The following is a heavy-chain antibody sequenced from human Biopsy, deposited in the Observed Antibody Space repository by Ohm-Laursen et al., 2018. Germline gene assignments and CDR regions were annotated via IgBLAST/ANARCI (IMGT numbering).Heavy chain of an antibody. CDR2: IFYDGSNT. D-gene: IGHD2-15*01. CDR3: AKARVAIRYFDI. Sequence: SLRLSCSASGFTFNNYGMQWVRQAPGKGLEWVAFIFYDGSNTYYADSVKGRFTISRDNSRDTLYLQMSSLRAEDTAVYYCAKARVAIRYFDIWGRGTLVTVSS. J-gene: IGHJ2*01. CDR1: GFTFNNYG. V-gene: IGHV3-30*18.